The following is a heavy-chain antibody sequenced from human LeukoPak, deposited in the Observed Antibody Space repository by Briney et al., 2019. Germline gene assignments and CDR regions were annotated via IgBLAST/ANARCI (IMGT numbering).Heavy chain of an antibody. CDR1: GFTFNSFA. J-gene: IGHJ4*02. V-gene: IGHV3-23*01. Sequence: GGSLRLSCAASGFTFNSFAMSWVRQAPGKGLEWVSGIDESGAGTFYADSVKGRFTISRDNSKNTLFLQMNSLRVEDTAVYYCANTHDYGDCWGQGTLVTVSS. CDR3: ANTHDYGDC. CDR2: IDESGAGT.